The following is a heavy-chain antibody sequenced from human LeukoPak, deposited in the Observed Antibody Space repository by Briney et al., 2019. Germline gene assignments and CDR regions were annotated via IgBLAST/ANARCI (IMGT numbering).Heavy chain of an antibody. J-gene: IGHJ4*02. V-gene: IGHV3-30*18. Sequence: GGSLRLSCAASGFTFSSYGMHWVRQAPGKGLEWVAVISYDGSNKYYADSVKGRFTISRDNSKNTLYLQMNSLRAEDTAVYYCAKVGEYSSSWYGYYFDYWGQGTLVTVSS. D-gene: IGHD6-13*01. CDR2: ISYDGSNK. CDR3: AKVGEYSSSWYGYYFDY. CDR1: GFTFSSYG.